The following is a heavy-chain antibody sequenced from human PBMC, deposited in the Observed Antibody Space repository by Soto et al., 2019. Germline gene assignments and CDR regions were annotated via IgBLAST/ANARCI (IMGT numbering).Heavy chain of an antibody. CDR2: IDHRQSYF. V-gene: IGHV5-10-1*01. J-gene: IGHJ4*02. CDR1: GYSLTTHW. CDR3: AVFRSRWFGHGRFDY. D-gene: IGHD6-13*01. Sequence: WGSLKISCDGSGYSLTTHWINWVRQMPAKGVGLMGRIDHRQSYFNYNPSFQGHVTISADKSTSKAYLQWNSVEASDSAINYCAVFRSRWFGHGRFDYWGPGTQGTGS.